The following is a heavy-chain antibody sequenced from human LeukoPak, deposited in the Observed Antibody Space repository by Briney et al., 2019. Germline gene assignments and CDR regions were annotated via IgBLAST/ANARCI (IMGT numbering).Heavy chain of an antibody. V-gene: IGHV3-30-3*01. J-gene: IGHJ4*02. CDR1: GFTFSSYA. CDR3: ARDDGGSLDY. Sequence: GGSLRLSCAASGFTFSSYAMHWVRQAPGKGLEWVAVISYDGSNKYYADSVKGRFTISRDNSKNTLYLQMNSLRAEDTAEYYCARDDGGSLDYWGQGTLVTVSS. D-gene: IGHD4-23*01. CDR2: ISYDGSNK.